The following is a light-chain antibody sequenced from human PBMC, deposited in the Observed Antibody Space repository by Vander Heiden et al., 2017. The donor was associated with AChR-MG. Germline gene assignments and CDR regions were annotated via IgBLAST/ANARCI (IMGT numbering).Light chain of an antibody. V-gene: IGKV1-39*01. Sequence: DLQMTQSPSSLSASIGDRVTITCRASQSISSYLNWYQQKPGEAPKLLIYAASSLQSGVPSRFSGSGSGTDFTLIISRRQPEDFATYYCQQRDSTPRTFGQGTKLEIK. CDR3: QQRDSTPRT. J-gene: IGKJ2*01. CDR1: QSISSY. CDR2: AAS.